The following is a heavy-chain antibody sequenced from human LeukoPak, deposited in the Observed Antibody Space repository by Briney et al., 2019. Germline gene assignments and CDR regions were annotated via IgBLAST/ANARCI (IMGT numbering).Heavy chain of an antibody. CDR3: AKALRFLEWLPPAYYYYMDV. CDR2: IRYDGSNK. Sequence: PGGSLRLSCAASGFTFSSSGMHLVRQAPGKGLEWVAFIRYDGSNKYYADSVKGRFTISRDNSKNTLYLQMNSLRAEDTAVYYCAKALRFLEWLPPAYYYYMDVWGKGTTVTVSS. CDR1: GFTFSSSG. D-gene: IGHD3-3*01. J-gene: IGHJ6*03. V-gene: IGHV3-30*02.